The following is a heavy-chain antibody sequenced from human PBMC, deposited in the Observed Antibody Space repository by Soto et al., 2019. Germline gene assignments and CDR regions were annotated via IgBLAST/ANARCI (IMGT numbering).Heavy chain of an antibody. V-gene: IGHV3-23*01. CDR1: GFTFSSYW. CDR2: ISGSGGST. J-gene: IGHJ4*02. CDR3: AAIGYCSSTSCYALDY. D-gene: IGHD2-2*03. Sequence: GGSLRLSCAASGFTFSSYWMHWVRQAPGKGLVWVSAISGSGGSTYYADSVKGRFTISRDNSKNTLYLQMNSLRAEDTAVYYCAAIGYCSSTSCYALDYWGQGTLVTVSS.